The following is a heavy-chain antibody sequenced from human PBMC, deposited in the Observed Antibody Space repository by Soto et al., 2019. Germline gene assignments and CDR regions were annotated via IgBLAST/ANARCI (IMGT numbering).Heavy chain of an antibody. CDR1: GFTFSNYW. CDR3: ARLYLEATITSLDY. Sequence: LRLSCAASGFTFSNYWLSWVRQAPGKGLEWVANIKKDGSEKYYVGSVVGRFTISRDNAENSLYLQMNSLRAEDTAVYYCARLYLEATITSLDYWGQGTLVTVSS. D-gene: IGHD5-12*01. CDR2: IKKDGSEK. J-gene: IGHJ4*02. V-gene: IGHV3-7*01.